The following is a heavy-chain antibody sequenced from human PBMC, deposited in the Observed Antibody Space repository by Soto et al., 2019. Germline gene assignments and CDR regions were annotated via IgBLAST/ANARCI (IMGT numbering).Heavy chain of an antibody. CDR3: ARDSEYCSSTSCPSPTLVYYYMDV. V-gene: IGHV1-2*04. Sequence: ASVKVSCKASGYTFTGYYMHWVRQAPGQGLEWMGWINPNSGGTNYAQKFQGWVTMTRDTSISTAYMELSRLRSDDTAVYYCARDSEYCSSTSCPSPTLVYYYMDVWGKGTTVTVSS. CDR2: INPNSGGT. D-gene: IGHD2-2*01. J-gene: IGHJ6*03. CDR1: GYTFTGYY.